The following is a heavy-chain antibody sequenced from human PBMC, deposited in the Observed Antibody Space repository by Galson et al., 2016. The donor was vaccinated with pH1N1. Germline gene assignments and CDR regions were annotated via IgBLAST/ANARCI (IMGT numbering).Heavy chain of an antibody. D-gene: IGHD3/OR15-3a*01. CDR1: GFTFSRYA. V-gene: IGHV3-30*04. CDR2: ISNDGSRM. CDR3: ARAAFYDVDLLDWYFDH. J-gene: IGHJ4*02. Sequence: SLRLSCAASGFTFSRYAMSWVRQAPGKGLEWVGVISNDGSRMYYTDSVKGRFSVSRDNSKNTLYLQMNSLRGDDTAMYYCARAAFYDVDLLDWYFDHWGQGTLVTVSS.